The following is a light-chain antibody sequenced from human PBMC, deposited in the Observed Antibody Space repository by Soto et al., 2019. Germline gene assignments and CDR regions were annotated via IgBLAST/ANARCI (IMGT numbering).Light chain of an antibody. J-gene: IGLJ2*01. CDR2: DVS. Sequence: QSALTQPASVSGSPGQSITISCTGTSSDVGGYNYVSWYQQHPVKAPKLMIYDVSNRPSGVSNRFSGSKSGNTASLTISGLQAEDEADYYGSSYTSSSTYVVFGGGTKVTVL. CDR1: SSDVGGYNY. V-gene: IGLV2-14*01. CDR3: SSYTSSSTYVV.